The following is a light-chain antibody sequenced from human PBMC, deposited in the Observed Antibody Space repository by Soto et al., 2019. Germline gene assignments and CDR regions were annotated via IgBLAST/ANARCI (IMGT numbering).Light chain of an antibody. V-gene: IGKV1-16*02. Sequence: DIQMTQSPSSLSASVGDRVIITCRASQGIRSHLAWFQQKPGKAPNSLIYVASNLQSGVPSKFSGSGFGTDFNLTINRLQTEDFATYYCLQYDTYPRTFGPGTKVDIK. CDR3: LQYDTYPRT. CDR1: QGIRSH. CDR2: VAS. J-gene: IGKJ3*01.